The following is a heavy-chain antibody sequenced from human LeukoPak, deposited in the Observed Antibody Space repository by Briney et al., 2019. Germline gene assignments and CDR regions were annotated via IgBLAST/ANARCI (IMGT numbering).Heavy chain of an antibody. J-gene: IGHJ4*02. V-gene: IGHV3-74*01. D-gene: IGHD3-22*01. Sequence: PGGSLRLSCAASGFNFKNYWMHWVRQAPGKGLEWVSRIINDGSSTTYADSVKGRFTISRDNAKDTLYLQMNSLRVEDTAVYYCATPLDYFDTSGYRQGGDWGQGTLVTVSS. CDR3: ATPLDYFDTSGYRQGGD. CDR1: GFNFKNYW. CDR2: IINDGSST.